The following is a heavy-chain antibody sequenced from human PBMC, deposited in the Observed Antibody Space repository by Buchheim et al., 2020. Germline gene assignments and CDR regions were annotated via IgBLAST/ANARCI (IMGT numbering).Heavy chain of an antibody. J-gene: IGHJ4*02. Sequence: EVQLVESGGGLVQPGGSLRLSCAASGFTVSSNYMSWVRQAPGKGLEWVSVIYSGGSTYYADSVKGRFTISRDNSKNTLYLQMNSLRAEDTAVYYCARARTGDLFLDFDYWGQGTL. V-gene: IGHV3-66*01. D-gene: IGHD7-27*01. CDR1: GFTVSSNY. CDR3: ARARTGDLFLDFDY. CDR2: IYSGGST.